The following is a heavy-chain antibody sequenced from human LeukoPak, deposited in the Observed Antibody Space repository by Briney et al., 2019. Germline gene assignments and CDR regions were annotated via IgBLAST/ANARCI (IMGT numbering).Heavy chain of an antibody. CDR2: VYTSGST. J-gene: IGHJ4*02. CDR3: ARASNYGPYSL. V-gene: IGHV4-61*02. CDR1: GGSISSGSYY. D-gene: IGHD4-17*01. Sequence: SETLSLTRTVSGGSISSGSYYWSWIRQSAGKGPEWIGRVYTSGSTNYNPSLKSRVTISVDTSKNQFSLKLSSVTAADTAVYYCARASNYGPYSLWGQGTLVTVSS.